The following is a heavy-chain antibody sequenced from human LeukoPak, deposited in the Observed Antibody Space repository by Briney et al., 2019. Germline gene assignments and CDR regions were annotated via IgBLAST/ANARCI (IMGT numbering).Heavy chain of an antibody. V-gene: IGHV1-69*13. CDR3: ARDVSGSYYPNYFDY. D-gene: IGHD1-26*01. Sequence: ASVKVSCKASGGTFSSYAISWVRQAPGQGLEWMGGIIPIFGTANYAQKFQGRVTITADESTSTAYMELSGLRSEDTAVYYCARDVSGSYYPNYFDYWGQGTLVTVSS. J-gene: IGHJ4*02. CDR1: GGTFSSYA. CDR2: IIPIFGTA.